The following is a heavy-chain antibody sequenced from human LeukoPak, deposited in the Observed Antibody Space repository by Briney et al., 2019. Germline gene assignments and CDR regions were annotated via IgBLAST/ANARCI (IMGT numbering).Heavy chain of an antibody. CDR2: IYYSGST. D-gene: IGHD2-2*01. CDR1: GGSISSSSYY. CDR3: ARRGYCSSTSCYEYWFDP. Sequence: PSESLSLTCTVSGGSISSSSYYWGWIRQPPGKGLEWIGIIYYSGSTYYNPSLKSRLTISVDTSKNQFSLKLSSVTATDTAVYYCARRGYCSSTSCYEYWFDPWGQGTLVTVSS. V-gene: IGHV4-39*01. J-gene: IGHJ5*02.